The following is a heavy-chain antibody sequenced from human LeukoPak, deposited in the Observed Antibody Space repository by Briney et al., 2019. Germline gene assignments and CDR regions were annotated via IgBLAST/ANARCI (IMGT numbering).Heavy chain of an antibody. V-gene: IGHV1-46*01. J-gene: IGHJ5*02. CDR3: ARDWGGSYPKWNWFDP. CDR1: GYTFTSYY. CDR2: INPSGGST. D-gene: IGHD1-26*01. Sequence: RASVKVSCKASGYTFTSYYMHWVRQAPGQGLEWMGIINPSGGSTSYAQKFQGRVTMTRDMSTSTVYMELSSLRSEDTAVYYCARDWGGSYPKWNWFDPWGQGTLVTVSS.